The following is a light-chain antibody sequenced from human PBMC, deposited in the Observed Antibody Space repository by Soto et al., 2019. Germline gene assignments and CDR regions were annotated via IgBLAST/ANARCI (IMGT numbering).Light chain of an antibody. Sequence: QSVLTQPASVSGSPGQSIAIPCIGTSSTVGAYDYVSWYQQHPDRAPRLVIYEVSNRPSGVSNRFSGSKSVNTATLTISGLQAEYEADYYCASHTTTNTRVFGTGTKVTVL. J-gene: IGLJ1*01. V-gene: IGLV2-14*03. CDR3: ASHTTTNTRV. CDR1: SSTVGAYDY. CDR2: EVS.